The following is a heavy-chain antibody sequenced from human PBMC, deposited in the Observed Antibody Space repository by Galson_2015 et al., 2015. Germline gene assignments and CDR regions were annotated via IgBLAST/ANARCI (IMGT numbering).Heavy chain of an antibody. CDR3: ARGSSGWYFTDFDY. Sequence: CAISGDSVSSNSAAWNWIRQSPSRGLEWLGRTYYRSKWYNDYAVSVKSRITINPDTSKNRFSLQLNSVTPEDTAVYYCARGSSGWYFTDFDYWGQGTLVTVSS. J-gene: IGHJ4*02. V-gene: IGHV6-1*01. D-gene: IGHD6-19*01. CDR2: TYYRSKWYN. CDR1: GDSVSSNSAA.